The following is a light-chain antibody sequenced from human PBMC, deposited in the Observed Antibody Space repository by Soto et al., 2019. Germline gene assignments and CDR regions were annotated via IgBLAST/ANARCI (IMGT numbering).Light chain of an antibody. J-gene: IGLJ1*01. CDR1: SSDVGRYTY. CDR3: TSYTSTSTPYV. Sequence: QLVLTQPASVSGSPGQSITISCAGTSSDVGRYTYVSWYQQHPGKAPKLIIYDVYNRPSGVSTRFSGSKSGNTASLTISGLQAEDEADYYCTSYTSTSTPYVFGGGTKVTVL. V-gene: IGLV2-14*01. CDR2: DVY.